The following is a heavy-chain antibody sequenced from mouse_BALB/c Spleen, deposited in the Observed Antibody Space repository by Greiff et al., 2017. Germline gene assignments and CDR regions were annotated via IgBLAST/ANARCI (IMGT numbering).Heavy chain of an antibody. CDR1: GYSITSGYY. CDR2: ISYDGSN. V-gene: IGHV3-6*02. CDR3: ARNYGNYLSGTGFDY. Sequence: ESGPGLVKPSQSLSLTCSVTGYSITSGYYWNWIRQFPGNKLEWMGYISYDGSNNYNPSLKNRISITRDTSKNQFFLKLNSVTTEDTATYYCARNYGNYLSGTGFDYWGQGTTLTVSS. J-gene: IGHJ2*01. D-gene: IGHD2-1*01.